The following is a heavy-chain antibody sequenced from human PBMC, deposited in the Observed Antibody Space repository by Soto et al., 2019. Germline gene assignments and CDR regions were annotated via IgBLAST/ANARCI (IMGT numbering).Heavy chain of an antibody. Sequence: VGSLRLSCAASGFTFSSYAMSWVRQAPGKGLKWVSALTSSGGNTYYADSVKGRFTISRDNSKNTLYLQMNSLGAEDTAVYYCAKLSGDSWGYFDYWGQGTLVTVSS. CDR2: LTSSGGNT. D-gene: IGHD2-21*02. V-gene: IGHV3-23*01. CDR1: GFTFSSYA. CDR3: AKLSGDSWGYFDY. J-gene: IGHJ4*02.